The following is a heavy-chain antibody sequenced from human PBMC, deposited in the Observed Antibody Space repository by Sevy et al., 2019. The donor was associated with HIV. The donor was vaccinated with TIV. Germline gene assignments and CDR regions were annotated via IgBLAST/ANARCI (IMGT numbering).Heavy chain of an antibody. D-gene: IGHD3-22*01. Sequence: PGGSLRLSCAASGLSVSDNYMNWVRQAPGKGLELVSVIYSDGRTYYADSVKGRFTISRDNSKNTLYLHMNNRRPEETAVYYCARDRYYDASGYYYYYYGMDVWGQGTTVTVSS. V-gene: IGHV3-66*01. CDR1: GLSVSDNY. J-gene: IGHJ6*02. CDR3: ARDRYYDASGYYYYYYGMDV. CDR2: IYSDGRT.